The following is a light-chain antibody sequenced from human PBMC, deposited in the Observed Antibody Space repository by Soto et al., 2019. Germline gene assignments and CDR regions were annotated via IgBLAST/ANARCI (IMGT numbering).Light chain of an antibody. CDR3: GTWDSTDYV. J-gene: IGLJ1*01. CDR1: SSNFGSNY. Sequence: QSVLTQPPSVSAAPGQKVTISCSGSSSNFGSNYVSWYQQLPGTAPKLLIYENNKRPSGIPDRFSGSKSGTSATLGITGLQTGDEADYYCGTWDSTDYVFGTETKVTVL. CDR2: ENN. V-gene: IGLV1-51*02.